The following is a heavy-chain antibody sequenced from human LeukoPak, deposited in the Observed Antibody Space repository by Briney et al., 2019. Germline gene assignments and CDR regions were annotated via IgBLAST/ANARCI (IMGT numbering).Heavy chain of an antibody. D-gene: IGHD2-21*02. V-gene: IGHV3-72*01. CDR2: IKNKRGSYTA. CDR3: GRDTATALDY. Sequence: PGGSLRLSCAASGFTLNDHYMDCVRQAPGKGLEWVGRIKNKRGSYTADYAASVKGRFTISRDDSQNSLYLQMNSLKTEDTAVYYCGRDTATALDYWGQGTLVTVSS. CDR1: GFTLNDHY. J-gene: IGHJ4*02.